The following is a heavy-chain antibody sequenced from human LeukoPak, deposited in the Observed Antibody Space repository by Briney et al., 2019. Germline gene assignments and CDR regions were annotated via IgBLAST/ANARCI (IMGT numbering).Heavy chain of an antibody. CDR3: AKDWYSTHLGLIDY. CDR2: ISYDGSNK. V-gene: IGHV3-30*18. J-gene: IGHJ4*02. Sequence: GRSLRLSCAASGFTFSSYGMHWVRQAPGKGLEWVAVISYDGSNKYYADSVKGRFTISRDNSKNMLYLQMNSLRAEDTAVYYCAKDWYSTHLGLIDYWGQGTLVTVSS. D-gene: IGHD6-13*01. CDR1: GFTFSSYG.